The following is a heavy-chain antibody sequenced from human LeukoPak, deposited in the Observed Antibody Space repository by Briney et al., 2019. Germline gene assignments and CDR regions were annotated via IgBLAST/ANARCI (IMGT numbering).Heavy chain of an antibody. D-gene: IGHD6-13*01. V-gene: IGHV3-23*01. J-gene: IGHJ3*02. Sequence: GGSLRLSCAASGFTSSSYAMSWVRQAPGKGLEWVSAISGSGGSTYYADSVKGRFTISRDNSKNTLYLQMNSLRAEDTAVYYCAKNLVAAAGTGVRAFDIWGQGTMVTVSS. CDR2: ISGSGGST. CDR3: AKNLVAAAGTGVRAFDI. CDR1: GFTSSSYA.